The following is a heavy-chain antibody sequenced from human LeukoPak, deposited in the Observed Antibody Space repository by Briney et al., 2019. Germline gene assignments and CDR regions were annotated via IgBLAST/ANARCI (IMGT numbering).Heavy chain of an antibody. CDR2: IIPIFGTA. V-gene: IGHV1-69*06. Sequence: SVKVSCKASGGTFSSYAISWVRQAPGQGLEWMGGIIPIFGTANYAQKFQGRVTITADKSTSTAYMELSSLRSEDTAVYYCARGDNWNSEEGLDPWGQGTLVTVSS. J-gene: IGHJ5*02. CDR1: GGTFSSYA. D-gene: IGHD1-1*01. CDR3: ARGDNWNSEEGLDP.